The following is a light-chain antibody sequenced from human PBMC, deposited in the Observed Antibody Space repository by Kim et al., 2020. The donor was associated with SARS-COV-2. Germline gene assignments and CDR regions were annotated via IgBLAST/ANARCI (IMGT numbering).Light chain of an antibody. CDR2: EVN. V-gene: IGLV2-14*01. CDR1: SSDVGAYNY. J-gene: IGLJ3*02. CDR3: NSYTKSATLV. Sequence: QSVLTQPASVSGSPGQSITISCTGTSSDVGAYNYVSWYQHHPGKAAKLMIYEVNNRPSGVSNRFSGSKSGNTASLTISGLQAEDEADYYCNSYTKSATLVFGGGTKVTVL.